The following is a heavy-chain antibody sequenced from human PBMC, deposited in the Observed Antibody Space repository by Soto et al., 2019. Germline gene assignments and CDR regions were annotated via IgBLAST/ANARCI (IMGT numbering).Heavy chain of an antibody. Sequence: QVQLQESGPGLVKPSGTLSLTCAVSGDSISSNNWWSWVRQSPEKCLDWIGEIYHTGTTNYNPSLQGRVTLSVDKSTHQFSMKLTSMTAADSAVYYCAQDSGGPDAPDPWGQGTMVTVSS. CDR3: AQDSGGPDAPDP. J-gene: IGHJ3*01. V-gene: IGHV4-4*02. CDR2: IYHTGTT. D-gene: IGHD2-8*02. CDR1: GDSISSNNW.